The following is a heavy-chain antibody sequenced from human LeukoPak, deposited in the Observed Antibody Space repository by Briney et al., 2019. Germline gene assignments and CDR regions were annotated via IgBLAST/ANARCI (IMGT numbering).Heavy chain of an antibody. CDR3: AKDRSYYYDSSGTYYFDY. V-gene: IGHV3-23*01. CDR2: ISGSGGST. J-gene: IGHJ4*02. Sequence: GGSLRLSCAASGFTFSSFWMSWVRQAPGKGLEWVSAISGSGGSTYYADSVKGRFTISRDNSKNTLYLQMNSLRAEDTAVYYCAKDRSYYYDSSGTYYFDYWGQGTLVTVSS. D-gene: IGHD3-22*01. CDR1: GFTFSSFW.